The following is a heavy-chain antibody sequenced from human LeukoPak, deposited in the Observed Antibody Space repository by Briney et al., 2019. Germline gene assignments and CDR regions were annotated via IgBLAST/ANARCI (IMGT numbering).Heavy chain of an antibody. D-gene: IGHD3-9*01. V-gene: IGHV3-13*01. CDR2: IVTAGDT. Sequence: PGGSLRLSCAASGFTFSSYDMHWVRQATGKGREWVSAIVTAGDTYYPGSVKGRFTISRENAKNSLYLQMNSLRAGDTAVYYCARQRDWSDAFDIWGQGTMVTVSS. CDR1: GFTFSSYD. CDR3: ARQRDWSDAFDI. J-gene: IGHJ3*02.